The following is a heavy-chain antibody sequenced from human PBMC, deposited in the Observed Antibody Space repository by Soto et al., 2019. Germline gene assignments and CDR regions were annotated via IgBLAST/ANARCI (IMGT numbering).Heavy chain of an antibody. CDR1: GSSSSSGSY. CDR2: IYHGGTT. J-gene: IGHJ4*01. D-gene: IGHD2-21*02. V-gene: IGHV4-38-2*02. Sequence: SKPLAITSTVSGSSSSSGSYWEWIRQPPGKGPEWIASIYHGGTTFYNPSLKSRITISVDTSNDQFSLKLTSVTAADTAVYYCVRVHVVVVAGSNFYDWGHGTSVPVSS. CDR3: VRVHVVVVAGSNFYD.